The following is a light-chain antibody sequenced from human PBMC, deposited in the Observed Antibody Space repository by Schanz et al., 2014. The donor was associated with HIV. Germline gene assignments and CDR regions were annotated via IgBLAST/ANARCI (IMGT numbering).Light chain of an antibody. V-gene: IGKV3-15*01. CDR1: QSVSGN. CDR3: QQRTNWPPLT. J-gene: IGKJ5*01. Sequence: EIVMTQSPATLSVSPGERATLSCRASQSVSGNLAWYQQRPGQAPRLLIYGASTRATGIPARFSGSGSGTEFTLTINSLQSEDFAVYYCQQRTNWPPLTFGQGTRLEIK. CDR2: GAS.